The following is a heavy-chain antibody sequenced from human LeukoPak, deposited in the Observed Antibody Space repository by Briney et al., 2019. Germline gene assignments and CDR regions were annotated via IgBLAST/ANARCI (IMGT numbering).Heavy chain of an antibody. CDR1: GGSISSSRYS. Sequence: PSETLSLTCTVSGGSISSSRYSWGWIRQPPGKGLEWIATIYYSGSTYYNPSLKSRVTISVDTSKNQFSLRLSSVTAADTAVYYCARHAYYSDSSGYYYDSSGYYYYFDYWGQGTLVTVSS. V-gene: IGHV4-39*01. CDR2: IYYSGST. CDR3: ARHAYYSDSSGYYYDSSGYYYYFDY. D-gene: IGHD3-22*01. J-gene: IGHJ4*02.